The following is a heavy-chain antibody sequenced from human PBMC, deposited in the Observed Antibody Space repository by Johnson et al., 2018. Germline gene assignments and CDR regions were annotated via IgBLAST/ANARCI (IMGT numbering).Heavy chain of an antibody. J-gene: IGHJ3*02. V-gene: IGHV4-59*01. CDR3: ARHVFGAFDPFAM. D-gene: IGHD3-16*01. CDR1: GGAINSNY. Sequence: QVQLQESGPGLVKPSEPLTLTCNVSGGAINSNYWSWIRQTPGKGLEWIGYIHDSGSTKYNPPLRSRVTISVDTSKRLFSLRLSSLTAADTAMYYCARHVFGAFDPFAMWGQGTMVTVSS. CDR2: IHDSGST.